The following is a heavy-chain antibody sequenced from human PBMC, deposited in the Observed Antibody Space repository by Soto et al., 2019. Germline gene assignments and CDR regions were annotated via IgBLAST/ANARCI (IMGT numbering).Heavy chain of an antibody. CDR1: GFTFDDYT. CDR2: ISWDGGST. V-gene: IGHV3-43*01. CDR3: AKDRRRAAADHYYYGMDV. J-gene: IGHJ6*02. D-gene: IGHD6-13*01. Sequence: GGSLRLSCAASGFTFDDYTMHWVRQAPGKGLEWVSLISWDGGSTYYADSVKGRFTISRDNSKNSLYLQMSSLRTEDTALYYCAKDRRRAAADHYYYGMDVWGQGTTVTVSS.